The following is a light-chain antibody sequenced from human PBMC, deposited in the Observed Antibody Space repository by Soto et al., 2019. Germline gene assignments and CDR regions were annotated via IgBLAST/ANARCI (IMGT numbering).Light chain of an antibody. Sequence: ESVLRQSPGTMSLSPGERVSLSCRASQSVNSQLAWYRQKPGQAPRLLIYGASTRATGIPARFSGSASGTEFTLTISSLQSEDFAVYFCQQYNNWPPITFGQGRRLEIK. V-gene: IGKV3-15*01. CDR3: QQYNNWPPIT. J-gene: IGKJ5*01. CDR1: QSVNSQ. CDR2: GAS.